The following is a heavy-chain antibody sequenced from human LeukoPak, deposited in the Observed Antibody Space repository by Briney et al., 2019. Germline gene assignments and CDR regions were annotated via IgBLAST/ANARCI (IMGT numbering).Heavy chain of an antibody. D-gene: IGHD2-15*01. Sequence: GGSLRLSSAASRFTPAVSGMSRVREAPGQGLGGGSGINWNGGSAGYADSVQGRFTTSRDNAQNYLYLQMSSLIAENTAWYYSAREKYCSGGSWRTELNWFDPWGQGTLVTVSS. CDR3: AREKYCSGGSWRTELNWFDP. V-gene: IGHV3-20*03. J-gene: IGHJ5*02. CDR2: INWNGGSA. CDR1: RFTPAVSG.